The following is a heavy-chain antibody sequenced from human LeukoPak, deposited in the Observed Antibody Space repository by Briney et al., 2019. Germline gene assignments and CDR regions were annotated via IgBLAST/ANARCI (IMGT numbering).Heavy chain of an antibody. CDR3: ARMDSSGWYYYYGMDV. V-gene: IGHV1-46*01. D-gene: IGHD6-19*01. CDR1: GYTFTGYY. J-gene: IGHJ6*02. CDR2: INPSGGST. Sequence: ASVKVSCKASGYTFTGYYMHWVRQAPGQGLEWMGIINPSGGSTSYARKFQGRVTMTRDTSTSTVYMELSSLRSEDTAVYYCARMDSSGWYYYYGMDVWGQGTTVTVSS.